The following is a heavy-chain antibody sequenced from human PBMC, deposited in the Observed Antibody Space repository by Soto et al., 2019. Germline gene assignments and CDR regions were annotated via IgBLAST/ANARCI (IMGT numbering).Heavy chain of an antibody. V-gene: IGHV3-30-3*01. CDR3: ARAGCDGGSCYTLVGLRYGMDV. CDR2: ISYDGSNK. CDR1: GFTFSSYA. D-gene: IGHD2-15*01. Sequence: QVQLVESGGGVVQPGRSLRLSCAASGFTFSSYAMYWVRQAPGKGLEWMAVISYDGSNKYYADSVKGRFTISRDNSKNTLYLQMNSLRAEDTAVYYCARAGCDGGSCYTLVGLRYGMDVWGQGTTVTVSS. J-gene: IGHJ6*02.